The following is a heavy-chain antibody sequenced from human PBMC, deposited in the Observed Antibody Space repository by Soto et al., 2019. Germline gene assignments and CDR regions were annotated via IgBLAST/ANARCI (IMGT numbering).Heavy chain of an antibody. Sequence: GGSLRLSCAASGFTFSSYAMHWVRQAPGKGLEWVAVISYDGSNKYYADSVKGRFTISRDNSKDTLYLQMNSLRAEDTAVYYCARDGYNEPCDYWGQGTLVTVSS. CDR1: GFTFSSYA. D-gene: IGHD5-12*01. J-gene: IGHJ4*02. CDR3: ARDGYNEPCDY. V-gene: IGHV3-30-3*01. CDR2: ISYDGSNK.